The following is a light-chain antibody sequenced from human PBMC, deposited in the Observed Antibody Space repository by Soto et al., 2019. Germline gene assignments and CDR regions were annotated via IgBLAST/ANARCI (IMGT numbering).Light chain of an antibody. V-gene: IGLV2-14*01. Sequence: QSVLTQPASVSGSPGQSITISCTGTSSDIDVYDLVSWYRQYPGKAPKLMIYEVSNRPSGVSNRFSGSKSGNTASLTISGLQAEDEADYYCSSYTSSSTYVFGTGTTVTVL. J-gene: IGLJ1*01. CDR1: SSDIDVYDL. CDR3: SSYTSSSTYV. CDR2: EVS.